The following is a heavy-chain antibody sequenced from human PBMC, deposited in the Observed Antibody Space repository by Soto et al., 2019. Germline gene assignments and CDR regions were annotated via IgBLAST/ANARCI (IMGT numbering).Heavy chain of an antibody. CDR1: GLTFSNAG. D-gene: IGHD2-2*02. CDR3: TTAPILGYCTGTSCSTWDV. Sequence: EVQLEESGGGLLKPGGPLRLSCAASGLTFSNAGRSWVPQPPGKGPEWVGRFKRKTDGGTTDYAAPVKGRFTISSDDSKTTLYLQMNSLQTEDTAVYYCTTAPILGYCTGTSCSTWDVWGKGTTVTVSS. J-gene: IGHJ6*04. CDR2: FKRKTDGGTT. V-gene: IGHV3-15*01.